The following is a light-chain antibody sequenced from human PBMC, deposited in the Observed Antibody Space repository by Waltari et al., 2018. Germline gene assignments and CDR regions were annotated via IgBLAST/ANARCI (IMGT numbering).Light chain of an antibody. J-gene: IGKJ3*01. CDR1: QGIASW. CDR3: QLAQRFPF. Sequence: QMTQSPLSVSASIGDRVAISCRTRQGIASWLAWYQQHPGKAPRLLVYAASNLQSGVPSRFSGSGSGTNFTLTINSLQPEDFATYYCQLAQRFPFFGPGTKVDVK. V-gene: IGKV1-12*01. CDR2: AAS.